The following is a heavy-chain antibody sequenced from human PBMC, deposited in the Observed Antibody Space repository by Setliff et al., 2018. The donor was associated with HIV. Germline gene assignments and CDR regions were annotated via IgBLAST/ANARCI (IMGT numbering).Heavy chain of an antibody. CDR2: INGDGTTT. CDR1: GFTFGSYW. J-gene: IGHJ4*02. CDR3: ARAKVTAAWGYYFDY. V-gene: IGHV3-74*01. D-gene: IGHD6-13*01. Sequence: PGGSLRLSCAASGFTFGSYWFHWVRQAPGKGLEWVSRINGDGTTTNYADSVKGRFSISRDNAKNTLYLHMNSLRAEDTALYYCARAKVTAAWGYYFDYWGQGMLVTVSS.